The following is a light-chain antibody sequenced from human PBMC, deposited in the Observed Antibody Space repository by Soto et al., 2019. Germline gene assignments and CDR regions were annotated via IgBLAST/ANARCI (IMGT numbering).Light chain of an antibody. CDR2: DVI. CDR3: SSYTTTSTLVV. V-gene: IGLV2-14*03. CDR1: SGDVGAYNY. Sequence: QSALTQPASVSGSPGQSITISCTGTSGDVGAYNYVSWYQHHPGRAPKLMIFDVIYRPSGVSTRFSGSKSGNTASLTISGLQAEDEADYYCSSYTTTSTLVVFGGGTQLTV. J-gene: IGLJ2*01.